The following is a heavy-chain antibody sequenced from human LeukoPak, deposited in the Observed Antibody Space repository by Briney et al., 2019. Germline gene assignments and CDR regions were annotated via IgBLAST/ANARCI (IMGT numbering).Heavy chain of an antibody. Sequence: GGSLRLSCAASGSTLSSSWMHWVRHVPGRGLVWVSRISSGGGSRDYADSVKGRFTISRDNAKTTLYLQMNSLRPEDTAVYYRARDSGTQGPYYYGLDVWGQGTTVTVSS. V-gene: IGHV3-74*01. D-gene: IGHD1-7*01. J-gene: IGHJ6*02. CDR2: ISSGGGSR. CDR1: GSTLSSSW. CDR3: ARDSGTQGPYYYGLDV.